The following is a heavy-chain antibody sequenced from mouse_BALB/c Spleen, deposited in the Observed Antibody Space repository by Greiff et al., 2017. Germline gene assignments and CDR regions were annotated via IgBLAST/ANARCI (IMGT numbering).Heavy chain of an antibody. V-gene: IGHV14-3*02. CDR3: ASYYRYDVGY. Sequence: VQLQQSGAELVKPGASVKLSCTASGFNIKDTYMHWVKQRPEQGLEWIGRIDPANGNTKYDPKFQGKATITADTSSNTAYLQLSSLTSEDTAVYYCASYYRYDVGYWGQGTTLTVSS. CDR1: GFNIKDTY. J-gene: IGHJ2*01. CDR2: IDPANGNT. D-gene: IGHD2-14*01.